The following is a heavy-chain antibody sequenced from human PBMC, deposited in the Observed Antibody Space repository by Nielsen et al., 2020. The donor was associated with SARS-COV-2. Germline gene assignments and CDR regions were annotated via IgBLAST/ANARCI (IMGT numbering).Heavy chain of an antibody. J-gene: IGHJ6*02. CDR3: AKVVYDSSGYYPYYYYGVDV. V-gene: IGHV3-43*02. CDR2: ISGDGGST. CDR1: GFTFDDYA. Sequence: GGSLRLSCAASGFTFDDYAMHWVRQAPGKGLEWVSLISGDGGSTYYADSVKGRFTISRDNSKNSLYLQMNSLRTEDTALYYCAKVVYDSSGYYPYYYYGVDVWGQGTTVTVSS. D-gene: IGHD3-22*01.